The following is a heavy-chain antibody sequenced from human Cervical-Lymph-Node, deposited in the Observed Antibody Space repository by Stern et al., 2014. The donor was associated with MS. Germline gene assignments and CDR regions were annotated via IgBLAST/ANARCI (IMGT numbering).Heavy chain of an antibody. V-gene: IGHV1-69*01. CDR3: ARLGSGYDSSYLDF. Sequence: QVQLVQSGSEAKKPGSSVKVSCKVSGGTFSTYKISLVRQAPGQGLEWMGAIIPIFGTADYAQKFQDRVTIIADESTSEVHMELISLRSEDTGVYYCARLGSGYDSSYLDFWGQGTLVTVSS. J-gene: IGHJ4*02. D-gene: IGHD5-12*01. CDR1: GGTFSTYK. CDR2: IIPIFGTA.